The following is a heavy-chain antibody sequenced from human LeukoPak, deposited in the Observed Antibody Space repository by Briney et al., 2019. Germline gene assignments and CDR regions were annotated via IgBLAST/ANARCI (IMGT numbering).Heavy chain of an antibody. CDR2: ISNNGGYT. J-gene: IGHJ4*02. CDR3: ARHPNSNWDY. CDR1: GFTFSSSA. Sequence: GGSLRLSCAASGFTFSSSAMSWVRQAPGKGLEWVSAISNNGGYTYYADSVQGRFTISRDNAQNSLYLQMNSLRVEDTAVYYCARHPNSNWDYWGQGTLVTVSS. V-gene: IGHV3-23*01. D-gene: IGHD6-13*01.